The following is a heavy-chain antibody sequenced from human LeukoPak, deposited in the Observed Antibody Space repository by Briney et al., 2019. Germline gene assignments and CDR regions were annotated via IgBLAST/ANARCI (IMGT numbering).Heavy chain of an antibody. Sequence: PGRSLRLSCAASGFTFSDYGMHWVRQAPGKGLEWVALISYDGGNKFYADSVRDRFTISRDNSKNTLFLQMNSLRIEDTAVYYCARLWFGELSQKRYFDLWGRGTLVTVSS. CDR1: GFTFSDYG. CDR2: ISYDGGNK. V-gene: IGHV3-30*03. D-gene: IGHD3-10*01. CDR3: ARLWFGELSQKRYFDL. J-gene: IGHJ2*01.